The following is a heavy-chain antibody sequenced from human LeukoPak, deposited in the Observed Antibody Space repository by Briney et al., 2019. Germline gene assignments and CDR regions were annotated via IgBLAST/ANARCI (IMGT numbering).Heavy chain of an antibody. CDR1: GFTFGDYA. D-gene: IGHD6-19*01. Sequence: GGSLRLSCAASGFTFGDYAMHWVRQAPGKGLEWVSLIRGDGRTTSHAGSVKGRFTISRDNSKNSLYLQMSSLRGEDTAMYYCAKDAVAGTWLHYWGQGTLVTVSS. CDR2: IRGDGRTT. J-gene: IGHJ4*02. CDR3: AKDAVAGTWLHY. V-gene: IGHV3-43*02.